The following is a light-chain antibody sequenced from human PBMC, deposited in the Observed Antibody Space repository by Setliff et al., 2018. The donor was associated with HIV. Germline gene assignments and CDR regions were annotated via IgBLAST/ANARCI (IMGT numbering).Light chain of an antibody. CDR1: SSDIGSHNH. J-gene: IGLJ1*01. V-gene: IGLV2-8*01. CDR3: ASYAGDCVHDIYV. CDR2: ELS. Sequence: QSVLAQPPSASGSPGQSVAISCTGTSSDIGSHNHVSWYQQYPGKAPKLMIYELSQRPSGVPDRFSGSKSGNTVSLTVSGLQAEDEADYYCASYAGDCVHDIYVFGTGTKVTV.